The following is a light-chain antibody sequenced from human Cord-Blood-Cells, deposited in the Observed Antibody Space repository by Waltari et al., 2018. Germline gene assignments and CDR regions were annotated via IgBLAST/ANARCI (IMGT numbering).Light chain of an antibody. J-gene: IGLJ3*02. CDR2: DVS. Sequence: QSALTQPRSVSGSPGQSVTIPCTGTSSDVGGYNYVSWYQQHPGKAPKLMIYDVSKRPSGVPDRFSGSKSGNTASLTISGLQAEDEADYYCCSYAGSYTSNWVFGGGTKLTVL. CDR1: SSDVGGYNY. V-gene: IGLV2-11*01. CDR3: CSYAGSYTSNWV.